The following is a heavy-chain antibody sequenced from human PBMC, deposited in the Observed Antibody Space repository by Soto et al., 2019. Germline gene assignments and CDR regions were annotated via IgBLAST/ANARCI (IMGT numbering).Heavy chain of an antibody. CDR1: GFTFSSYS. J-gene: IGHJ4*02. CDR2: ISSSSSYI. CDR3: ARVGGVIVRTLDY. Sequence: GGSLRLSCAASGFTFSSYSMNWARQAPGKGLEWVSSISSSSSYIYYADSVKGRFTISRDNAKNSLYLQMNSLRAEDTAVYYCARVGGVIVRTLDYWGQGTLVTVSS. V-gene: IGHV3-21*01. D-gene: IGHD3-16*02.